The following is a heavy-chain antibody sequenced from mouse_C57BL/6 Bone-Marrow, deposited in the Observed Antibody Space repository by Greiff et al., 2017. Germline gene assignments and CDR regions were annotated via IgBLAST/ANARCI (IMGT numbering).Heavy chain of an antibody. J-gene: IGHJ4*01. CDR1: GYTFTDYY. D-gene: IGHD2-3*01. V-gene: IGHV1-26*01. Sequence: VQLQQSGPELVKPGASVTISCKVSGYTFTDYYLNWVKQSHGKSLEWIGDIIPNNGGTSYNQKIKGMATLTVDKSSSAAYMELRSLTSEYSAVYYSARDDGYLYYYAMDYWGQGTSVTVSS. CDR3: ARDDGYLYYYAMDY. CDR2: IIPNNGGT.